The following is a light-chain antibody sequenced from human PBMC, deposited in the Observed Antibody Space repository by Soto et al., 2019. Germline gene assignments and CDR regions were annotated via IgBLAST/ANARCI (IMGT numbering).Light chain of an antibody. J-gene: IGKJ5*01. Sequence: PSSLSSSVEDRFIITCRASQSISNHLNWYQQKPGKAPKLLIYDASSLESGVPSRFSGSGSGTDFTLTISRLEPEDFAVYYCQQYSSSLITFGQGTRLEIK. V-gene: IGKV1-13*02. CDR3: QQYSSSLIT. CDR1: QSISNH. CDR2: DAS.